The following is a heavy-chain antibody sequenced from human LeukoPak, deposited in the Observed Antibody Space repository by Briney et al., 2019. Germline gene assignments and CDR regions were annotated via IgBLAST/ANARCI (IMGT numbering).Heavy chain of an antibody. CDR1: GFTFSIYA. V-gene: IGHV3-64*01. Sequence: PGGSLRLSCAAAGFTFSIYAMHWLRQAPGKGLEYVSFISSNGGSTYYANSVKGRFTISRDNPKNTLYLQMGSLSAEDMAVYYCARDGTDYWGQGTLVTVSS. CDR3: ARDGTDY. D-gene: IGHD1-26*01. J-gene: IGHJ4*02. CDR2: ISSNGGST.